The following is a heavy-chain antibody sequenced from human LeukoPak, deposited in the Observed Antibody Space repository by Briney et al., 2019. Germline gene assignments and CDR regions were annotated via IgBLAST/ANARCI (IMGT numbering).Heavy chain of an antibody. D-gene: IGHD3-3*01. J-gene: IGHJ6*03. CDR1: GFTFNSYA. CDR3: AKESGSYDFWSGNYYMDV. Sequence: GGSLRLSCAASGFTFNSYAVSWVRQAPGKGPEWVSGISGNGDNTYYADSVKGRFTISRDNSKNTLYVQMSSLRAEDTAVYYCAKESGSYDFWSGNYYMDVWGKGTTVTVSS. V-gene: IGHV3-23*01. CDR2: ISGNGDNT.